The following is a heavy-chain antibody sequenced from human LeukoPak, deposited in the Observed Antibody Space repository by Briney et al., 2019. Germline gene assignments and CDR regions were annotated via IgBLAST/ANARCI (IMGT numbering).Heavy chain of an antibody. CDR1: GYTFTGYY. CDR2: INPNSGGT. V-gene: IGHV1-2*06. D-gene: IGHD3-3*01. J-gene: IGHJ6*03. CDR3: ARPYYDFWSGYYMDYYYYMDV. Sequence: ASVKVSCKASGYTFTGYYMHWVRQAPGQGLEWMGRINPNSGGTNYAQKFQGRVTMTRDTSISTAYMELSRLRSDDTAVYYCARPYYDFWSGYYMDYYYYMDVWGKGTTVTVSS.